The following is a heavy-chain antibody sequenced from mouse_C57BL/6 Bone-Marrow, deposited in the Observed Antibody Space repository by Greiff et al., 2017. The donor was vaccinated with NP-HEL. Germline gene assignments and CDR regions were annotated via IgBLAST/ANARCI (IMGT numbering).Heavy chain of an antibody. V-gene: IGHV1-82*01. J-gene: IGHJ1*03. CDR1: GYAFSSSW. D-gene: IGHD1-1*01. Sequence: VMLVESDAELVKPGASVKISCKASGYAFSSSWMNWVKQRPGKGLEWIGRIYPGDGDTNYNGKFKGKATLTADKSSSTAYMQLSSLTSEDSAVYFCAPYYYGSSYGWYFDVWGTGTTVTVSS. CDR2: IYPGDGDT. CDR3: APYYYGSSYGWYFDV.